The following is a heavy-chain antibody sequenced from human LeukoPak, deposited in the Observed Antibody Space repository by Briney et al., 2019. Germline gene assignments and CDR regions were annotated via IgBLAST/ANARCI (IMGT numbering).Heavy chain of an antibody. CDR1: GGSFHGYY. CDR3: ARDRYYYDSSGYYQLDY. J-gene: IGHJ4*02. V-gene: IGHV4-34*01. D-gene: IGHD3-22*01. CDR2: INHSGST. Sequence: SETLSLTCAVYGGSFHGYYWSWIRQPPGKGLEWIGEINHSGSTNYNPSLKSRVTMSVDTSKNQFSLKLSSVTAADTAVYYCARDRYYYDSSGYYQLDYWGQGTLVTVSS.